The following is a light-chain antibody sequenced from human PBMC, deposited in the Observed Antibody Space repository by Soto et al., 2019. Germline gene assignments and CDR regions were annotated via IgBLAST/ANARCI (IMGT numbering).Light chain of an antibody. J-gene: IGKJ1*01. CDR2: GAS. CDR3: QQYGSSPWWT. V-gene: IGKV3-20*01. Sequence: EIVLTQSPGTLSLSPGERATLSCRASQSVSSSYLAWYQQKPGQAPRLLIYGASSRATGIPDRFSGSGSGTDLPLTISRLEPEDFAVYYCQQYGSSPWWTFGQGTKVEIK. CDR1: QSVSSSY.